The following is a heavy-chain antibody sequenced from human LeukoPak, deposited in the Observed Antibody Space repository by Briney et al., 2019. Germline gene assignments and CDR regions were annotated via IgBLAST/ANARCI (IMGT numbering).Heavy chain of an antibody. V-gene: IGHV3-7*01. D-gene: IGHD6-19*01. CDR2: IKQDGSEK. CDR1: GFTFSNYW. CDR3: ARMGVSSSGWYWDY. J-gene: IGHJ4*02. Sequence: GGSLRLSCATSGFTFSNYWMSWVRQAPGKGLEWVANIKQDGSEKNYVESVKGRFTISRDNAKNSLYLQMNSLRAEDTAVYYCARMGVSSSGWYWDYWGQGTLVTVSS.